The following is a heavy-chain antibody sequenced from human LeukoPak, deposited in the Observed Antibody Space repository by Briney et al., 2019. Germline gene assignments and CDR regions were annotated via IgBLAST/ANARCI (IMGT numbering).Heavy chain of an antibody. CDR2: ISSSSSYI. J-gene: IGHJ6*03. V-gene: IGHV3-21*04. CDR3: ARTTEGGYSYGSFYYYYMDV. CDR1: GFTFSSYS. Sequence: GGSLRLSCAASGFTFSSYSMNWVRQAPGKGLEWVSSISSSSSYIYYADSVKGRFTISRDNAKNSLYLQMNSLRAEDTAVYYCARTTEGGYSYGSFYYYYMDVWGKGATATISS. D-gene: IGHD5-18*01.